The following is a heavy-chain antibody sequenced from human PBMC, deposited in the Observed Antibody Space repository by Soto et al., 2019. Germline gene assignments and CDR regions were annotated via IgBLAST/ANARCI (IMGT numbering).Heavy chain of an antibody. Sequence: QVQLQQWGAGLLKPSETLSLTCAVYGGSFSGYYWSWIRQPPGKGLEWIGEINHSGSTNYNPSLKSRVTISVDTSKNQFSLKLSSVTAADTAVYYCAIAGSAIRGYGMDVWGQGTTVTVSS. CDR1: GGSFSGYY. CDR3: AIAGSAIRGYGMDV. D-gene: IGHD3-10*01. J-gene: IGHJ6*02. CDR2: INHSGST. V-gene: IGHV4-34*01.